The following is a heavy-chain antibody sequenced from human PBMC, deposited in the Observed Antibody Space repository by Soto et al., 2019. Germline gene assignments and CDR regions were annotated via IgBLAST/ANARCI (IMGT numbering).Heavy chain of an antibody. CDR3: AASDSSGYPYYFDY. CDR2: ISGSGGST. J-gene: IGHJ4*02. CDR1: GFTFSSYA. V-gene: IGHV3-23*01. D-gene: IGHD3-22*01. Sequence: LRLSCAASGFTFSSYAMSWVRQAPGKGLEWVSAISGSGGSTFYADSVKGRFTISRDNSKNTLYLQMNSLRVEDTAVYYCAASDSSGYPYYFDYWGQGTLVTVSS.